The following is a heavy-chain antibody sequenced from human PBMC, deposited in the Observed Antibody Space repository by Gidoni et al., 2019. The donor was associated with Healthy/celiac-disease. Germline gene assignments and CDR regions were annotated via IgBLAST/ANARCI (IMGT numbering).Heavy chain of an antibody. Sequence: QVQLQQWGAGLLKPSETLSLTCAVYGGSFSGYYWSWIRQPPGKGLEWIGESNHSGSTNYNPSLKSRVTISVDTSKNQFSLKLSSVTAADTAVYYCARGYCSSTSCLRFFDYWGQGTLVTVSS. D-gene: IGHD2-2*01. CDR3: ARGYCSSTSCLRFFDY. V-gene: IGHV4-34*01. CDR2: SNHSGST. J-gene: IGHJ4*02. CDR1: GGSFSGYY.